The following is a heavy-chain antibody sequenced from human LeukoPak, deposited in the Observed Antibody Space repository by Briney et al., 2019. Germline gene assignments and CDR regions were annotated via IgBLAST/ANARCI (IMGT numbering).Heavy chain of an antibody. D-gene: IGHD2-2*01. CDR1: GGSISSYY. J-gene: IGHJ6*03. CDR3: ASSAYCSSTSCSYYYYMDV. CDR2: IYYSGST. V-gene: IGHV4-59*01. Sequence: SETLSLTCTVSGGSISSYYWSWIRQPPGKGLEWIGYIYYSGSTNYNPSLKSRVTISVDTSKNQFSLKLSSVTAADTAVYYCASSAYCSSTSCSYYYYMDVWGKGTTVTVSS.